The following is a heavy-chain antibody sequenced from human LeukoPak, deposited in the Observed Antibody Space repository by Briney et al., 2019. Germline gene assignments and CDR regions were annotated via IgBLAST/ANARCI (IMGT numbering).Heavy chain of an antibody. J-gene: IGHJ6*02. CDR1: GFTFCSYE. CDR2: ISSSGSTI. CDR3: ARVIAVAGYYYGMDV. V-gene: IGHV3-48*03. D-gene: IGHD6-19*01. Sequence: GGSLRLSCAASGFTFCSYEGNWVRQAPGKGLEWVSYISSSGSTIYYADSVKGRFTISRDNAKNSLYLQMNSLRAEDTAVYYCARVIAVAGYYYGMDVWGQGTTVTVSS.